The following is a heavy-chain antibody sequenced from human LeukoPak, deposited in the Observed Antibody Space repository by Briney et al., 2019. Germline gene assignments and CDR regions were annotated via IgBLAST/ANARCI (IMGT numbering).Heavy chain of an antibody. D-gene: IGHD3-10*01. CDR3: ARERGSGFNDY. CDR1: GGSISSYY. CDR2: INHSGST. V-gene: IGHV4-34*01. Sequence: SETLSLTCTVSGGSISSYYWSWIRQPPGKGLEWIGEINHSGSTNYNPSLKSRVTISVDTSKNQFSLKLSSVTAADTAVYYCARERGSGFNDYWGQGTPVTVSS. J-gene: IGHJ4*02.